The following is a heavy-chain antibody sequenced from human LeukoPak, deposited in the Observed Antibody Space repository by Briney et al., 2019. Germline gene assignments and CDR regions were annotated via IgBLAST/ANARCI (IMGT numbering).Heavy chain of an antibody. V-gene: IGHV4-39*02. CDR1: GGSISSSSYY. J-gene: IGHJ5*02. CDR2: IYYSGST. Sequence: SETLSLTCTVSGGSISSSSYYWGWIRQSPGKGLEWIGSIYYSGSTYYNPSLKSRVTISVDTSKNQFSLKLSSVTAADTAVYYCARDLHDEATILGFDPWGQGTLVTVSS. D-gene: IGHD5-24*01. CDR3: ARDLHDEATILGFDP.